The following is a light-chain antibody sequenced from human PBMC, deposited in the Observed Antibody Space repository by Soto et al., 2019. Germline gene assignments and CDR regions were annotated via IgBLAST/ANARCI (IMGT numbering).Light chain of an antibody. J-gene: IGKJ2*01. V-gene: IGKV3-15*01. CDR3: QQYKNWPPEYT. CDR1: QSVNSR. CDR2: DAS. Sequence: EIVMTQSPATLSVSPGERVTLFCRASQSVNSRLAWYQQKPAQAPRLLIYDASTRATGIPARFSGSGSGTEFTLTISSLQSEDFAVYYYQQYKNWPPEYTFGQGTKLEIK.